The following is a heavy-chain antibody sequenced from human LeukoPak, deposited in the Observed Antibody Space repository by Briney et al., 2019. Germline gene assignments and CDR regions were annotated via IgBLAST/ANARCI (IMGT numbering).Heavy chain of an antibody. V-gene: IGHV1-3*03. CDR3: ARASRSFVGWTRDLGY. J-gene: IGHJ4*02. Sequence: GASVKVSCKASGYTFTSYAMHWVRQAPGQRLEWMGWINAGNGNTKYSQEFQGRVTITRDTSASTAYMELSSLRSEDMAVYYCARASRSFVGWTRDLGYWGQGTLVTVSS. D-gene: IGHD1-26*01. CDR1: GYTFTSYA. CDR2: INAGNGNT.